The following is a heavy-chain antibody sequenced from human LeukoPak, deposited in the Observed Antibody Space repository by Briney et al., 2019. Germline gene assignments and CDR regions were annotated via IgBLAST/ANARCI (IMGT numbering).Heavy chain of an antibody. CDR1: GYTFTSYG. Sequence: ASVKVSCKASGYTFTSYGISWVRQAPGQGLEWMGWISAYNGNTNYAQKLQGRVTMTTDTSTSTAYMEPRSLRSDDTAVYYCASSGYCSGGSCLREFDYWGQGTLVTVSS. CDR3: ASSGYCSGGSCLREFDY. V-gene: IGHV1-18*01. D-gene: IGHD2-15*01. CDR2: ISAYNGNT. J-gene: IGHJ4*02.